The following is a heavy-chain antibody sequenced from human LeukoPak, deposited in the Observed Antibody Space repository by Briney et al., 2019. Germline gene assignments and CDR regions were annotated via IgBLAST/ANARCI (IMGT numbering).Heavy chain of an antibody. D-gene: IGHD6-19*01. CDR1: GFTFSSYG. J-gene: IGHJ6*02. CDR2: IWYDGSNK. CDR3: AREDSSVYYYYGMDV. Sequence: GGSLRLSCAASGFTFSSYGMHWVRQAPGKGLEWVAVIWYDGSNKYYADSVKGRFTISRDNSKNTLYLQMNSLRAEGTAVYYCAREDSSVYYYYGMDVWGQGTTVTVSS. V-gene: IGHV3-33*01.